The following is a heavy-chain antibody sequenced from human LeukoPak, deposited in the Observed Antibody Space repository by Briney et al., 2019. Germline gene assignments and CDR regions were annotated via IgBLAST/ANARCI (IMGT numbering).Heavy chain of an antibody. J-gene: IGHJ4*02. CDR2: ISYDGSNK. CDR3: AKFPYCSSTSCYEHFDY. Sequence: GGSLRLSCAASGFTFSSYGMHWVRQAPGKGLEWVAVISYDGSNKYYADSVKGRFTISRDNSKNTLYLQMNSLRAEDTAVYYCAKFPYCSSTSCYEHFDYWGQGTLVTVSS. CDR1: GFTFSSYG. V-gene: IGHV3-30*18. D-gene: IGHD2-2*01.